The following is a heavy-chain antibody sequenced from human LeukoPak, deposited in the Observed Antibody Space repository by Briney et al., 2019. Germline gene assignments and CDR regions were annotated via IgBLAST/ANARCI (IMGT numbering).Heavy chain of an antibody. CDR2: INHSGST. D-gene: IGHD5-12*01. CDR3: AGGTVATGEY. CDR1: GGSFSGYY. V-gene: IGHV4-34*01. Sequence: SETLSLTCAVYGGSFSGYYWSWIRQPPGKGLEWIGEINHSGSTNYNPSLKSRVTISVDTSKNQFSLKLSSVTAADTAVYYCAGGTVATGEYWGQGTLVTVSS. J-gene: IGHJ4*02.